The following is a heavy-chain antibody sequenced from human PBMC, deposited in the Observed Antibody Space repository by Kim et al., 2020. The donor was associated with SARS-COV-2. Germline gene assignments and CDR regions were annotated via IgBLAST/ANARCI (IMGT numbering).Heavy chain of an antibody. CDR2: ISYDGSNK. V-gene: IGHV3-30*18. Sequence: GGSLRLSCAASGLTFSSYGMHWVRQAPGKGLDWLAVISYDGSNKYYADSVKGRVTISRDNSKNTLYLQMNSLRAEDTAVYYCAKPYGSGSYYFDYWGQGTLVNVTS. CDR3: AKPYGSGSYYFDY. D-gene: IGHD3-10*01. CDR1: GLTFSSYG. J-gene: IGHJ4*02.